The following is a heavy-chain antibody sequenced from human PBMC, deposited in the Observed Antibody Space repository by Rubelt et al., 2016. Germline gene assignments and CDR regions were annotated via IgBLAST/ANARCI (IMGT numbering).Heavy chain of an antibody. CDR1: GFTFSSYA. V-gene: IGHV3-30*04. Sequence: GFTFSSYAMHWVRQAPGKGLEWVAVISYDGSNKYYADSVKGRFTISRDNSKNSLYLQMNSLRAEDTAVFYCARDQNWNSFDPWGQGTLVTVSS. J-gene: IGHJ5*02. CDR3: ARDQNWNSFDP. D-gene: IGHD1-7*01. CDR2: ISYDGSNK.